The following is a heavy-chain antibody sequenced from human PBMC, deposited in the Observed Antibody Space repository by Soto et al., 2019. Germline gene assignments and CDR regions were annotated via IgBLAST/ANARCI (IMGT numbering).Heavy chain of an antibody. Sequence: QVQLQQWGAGLLKPSETLSLTCAVYGGSFSGYYWSWIRQPPGKGLEWIGEINHSGSTNYNPSLKSRVTISVDTSKNQFSLKLSSVTAADTAVYYCARLLGYCSGGSCYTNGNFDYWGQGTLVTVSS. J-gene: IGHJ4*02. D-gene: IGHD2-15*01. CDR3: ARLLGYCSGGSCYTNGNFDY. V-gene: IGHV4-34*01. CDR2: INHSGST. CDR1: GGSFSGYY.